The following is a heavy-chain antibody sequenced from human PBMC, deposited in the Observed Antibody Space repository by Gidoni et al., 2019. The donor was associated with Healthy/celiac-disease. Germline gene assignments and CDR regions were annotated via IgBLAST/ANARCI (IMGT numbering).Heavy chain of an antibody. D-gene: IGHD3-10*01. Sequence: EVQLVATGGGLIQPGGSLRLSCAASGFTVSSNYMSWVRQAPGKGLEWVSVIYSGGSTYYADSVKGRFTISRDNSKNTLYLQMNSLRAEDTAVYYCARSMVRDLPYLYYYYGMDVWGQGTTVTVSS. CDR2: IYSGGST. CDR3: ARSMVRDLPYLYYYYGMDV. CDR1: GFTVSSNY. V-gene: IGHV3-53*02. J-gene: IGHJ6*02.